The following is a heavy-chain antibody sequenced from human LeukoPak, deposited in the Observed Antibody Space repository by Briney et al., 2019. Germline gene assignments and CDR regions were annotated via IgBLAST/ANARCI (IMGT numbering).Heavy chain of an antibody. CDR2: ISSSSSTI. D-gene: IGHD2-15*01. CDR1: GFTFSSYS. Sequence: GGSLRLSCAASGFTFSSYSMNWVRQAPGKGLEWVSYISSSSSTIHCADSLKGRLTISRDNAKNSLYLQMNSLRDEDAAVYYCARQRQGSFDYWGQGTLVTVS. V-gene: IGHV3-48*02. CDR3: ARQRQGSFDY. J-gene: IGHJ4*02.